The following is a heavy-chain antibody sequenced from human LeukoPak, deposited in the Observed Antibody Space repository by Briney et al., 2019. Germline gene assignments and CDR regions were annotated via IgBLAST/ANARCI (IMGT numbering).Heavy chain of an antibody. CDR3: ATLGGDGGY. CDR1: GLTFSSCW. J-gene: IGHJ4*02. V-gene: IGHV3-74*01. Sequence: GGSLRLSCAASGLTFSSCWMYWVRQGPGKGLVWVAQINSDGSTTRYADSVQGRFAISRDNAKNTLYLQMNSLRADDTAVYYCATLGGDGGYWGQGTLVTVSS. D-gene: IGHD2-21*02. CDR2: INSDGSTT.